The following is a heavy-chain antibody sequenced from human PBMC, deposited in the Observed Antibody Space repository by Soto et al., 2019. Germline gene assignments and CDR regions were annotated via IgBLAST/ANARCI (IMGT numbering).Heavy chain of an antibody. D-gene: IGHD4-17*01. CDR1: SGPDRSHN. V-gene: IGHV4-59*08. CDR2: VYYTGDT. J-gene: IGHJ6*02. Sequence: QVQLQQSGPRLVKPSETLSLTCTVSSGPDRSHNWGWIRQPPGRGREWIGYVYYTGDTAYNPSLRARVTISADTSTNDVSLTLNSVTAADTAVYYCVRQGIDYLHGLVDVWGQGTTVSVSS. CDR3: VRQGIDYLHGLVDV.